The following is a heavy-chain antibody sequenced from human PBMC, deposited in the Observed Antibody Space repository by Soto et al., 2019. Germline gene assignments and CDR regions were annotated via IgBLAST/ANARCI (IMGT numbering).Heavy chain of an antibody. J-gene: IGHJ4*02. CDR2: IWYDGSNK. CDR3: ARDGYCSGGSCYSVPVFDY. CDR1: GFTFNTEA. Sequence: GFTFNTEAMHWVRQATGKGLAWEAVIWYDGSNKYYADSVKGRFTISRDNSKNTLYLQMNSLRAEDTAVYYCARDGYCSGGSCYSVPVFDYWGQGTLVTVSS. V-gene: IGHV3-33*01. D-gene: IGHD2-15*01.